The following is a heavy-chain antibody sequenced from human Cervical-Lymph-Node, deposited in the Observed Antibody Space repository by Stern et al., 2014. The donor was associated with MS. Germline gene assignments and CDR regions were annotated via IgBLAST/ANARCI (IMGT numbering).Heavy chain of an antibody. Sequence: VQLVESGGGVVQPGRSLRLSCAGSGFTFSTYGIHSVRQAPGKGLECVALISHDGSKKSYVDSVKGRFTISRDNSKNTVYVHMNSLRDEDTAVYYCAKDRGSGWSLDYWGQGTLVIVSS. J-gene: IGHJ4*02. CDR3: AKDRGSGWSLDY. D-gene: IGHD6-19*01. V-gene: IGHV3-30*18. CDR1: GFTFSTYG. CDR2: ISHDGSKK.